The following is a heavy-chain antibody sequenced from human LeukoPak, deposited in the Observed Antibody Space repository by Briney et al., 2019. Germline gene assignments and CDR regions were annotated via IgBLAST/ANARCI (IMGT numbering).Heavy chain of an antibody. D-gene: IGHD3-9*01. CDR3: AFILTGPKHPEHDY. CDR1: GGTFSSYA. CDR2: IIPIFGTA. V-gene: IGHV1-69*13. Sequence: ASVKVSCKASGGTFSSYAISWVRQAPGQGLEWMGGIIPIFGTANYAQKFQGRVTITADESTSIAYMELSSLRSEDTAVYYCAFILTGPKHPEHDYWGQGTLVTVSS. J-gene: IGHJ4*02.